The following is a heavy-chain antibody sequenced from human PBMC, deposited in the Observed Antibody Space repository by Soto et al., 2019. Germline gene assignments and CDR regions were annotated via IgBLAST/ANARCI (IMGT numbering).Heavy chain of an antibody. D-gene: IGHD3-3*01. Sequence: SETLSLTCTVSGGSVSSGSYYWSWIRQPPGKGLEWIGYIYYSGSTNYNPSLKSRVTISVDTSKNQFSLKLISVTAADTAVYYCARDSTSYYDPHTWFDAWGQGTLVTVSS. V-gene: IGHV4-61*01. CDR2: IYYSGST. CDR1: GGSVSSGSYY. J-gene: IGHJ5*02. CDR3: ARDSTSYYDPHTWFDA.